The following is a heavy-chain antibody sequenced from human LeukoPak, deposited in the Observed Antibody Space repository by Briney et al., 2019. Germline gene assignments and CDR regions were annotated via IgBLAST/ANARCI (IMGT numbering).Heavy chain of an antibody. CDR3: AREQPGEDYGDYVVDY. J-gene: IGHJ4*02. V-gene: IGHV3-7*01. CDR2: IKQDGSEK. D-gene: IGHD4-17*01. CDR1: GFTFSSYW. Sequence: GGSLRLSCAASGFTFSSYWMSWVSQAPGKGLEWVANIKQDGSEKYYVDSVKGRFTISRDNAKNSLYLQMNSLRAEDTAVYYCAREQPGEDYGDYVVDYWGQGTLVTVSS.